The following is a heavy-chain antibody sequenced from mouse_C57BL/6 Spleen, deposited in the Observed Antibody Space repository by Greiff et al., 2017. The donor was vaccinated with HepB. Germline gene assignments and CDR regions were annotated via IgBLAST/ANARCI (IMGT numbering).Heavy chain of an antibody. D-gene: IGHD1-1*01. J-gene: IGHJ4*01. V-gene: IGHV1-80*01. Sequence: QVQLQQSGAELVKPGASVKISCKASGYAFSSYWMNWVKQRPGKGLEWIGQIYPGDGDTNYNGKFKGKATLTADKSSSTAYMQLSSLTSEDSAVYFCARIYYYGSRSYAMDYWGQGTSVTVSS. CDR3: ARIYYYGSRSYAMDY. CDR1: GYAFSSYW. CDR2: IYPGDGDT.